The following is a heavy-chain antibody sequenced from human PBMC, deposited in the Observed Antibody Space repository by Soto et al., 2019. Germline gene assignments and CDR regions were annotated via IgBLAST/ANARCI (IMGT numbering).Heavy chain of an antibody. Sequence: WTWIRLTPGQGLEWIGEVPHSGTSYYNPSLKSRLAVSVDTSTSQVSLTLTSVTAADAGVYYCARRKDSSRYLYGMDVWGQGTTVVVS. CDR3: ARRKDSSRYLYGMDV. V-gene: IGHV4-34*10. D-gene: IGHD6-13*01. CDR2: VPHSGTS. J-gene: IGHJ6*02.